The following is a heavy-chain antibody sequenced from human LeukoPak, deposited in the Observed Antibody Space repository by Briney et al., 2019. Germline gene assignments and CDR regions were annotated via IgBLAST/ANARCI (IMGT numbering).Heavy chain of an antibody. CDR3: AQEPFGRPYGMDV. V-gene: IGHV3-23*01. Sequence: GGSLRLSCAASGFTFSSYAMSWVRQAPGKGLEWVSAISGSGGSTYYADSVKGRFTISRDNSKNTLYLQMNNLRAEDTAVYYCAQEPFGRPYGMDVWGLGTTVIVSS. CDR1: GFTFSSYA. CDR2: ISGSGGST. J-gene: IGHJ6*02. D-gene: IGHD3-10*01.